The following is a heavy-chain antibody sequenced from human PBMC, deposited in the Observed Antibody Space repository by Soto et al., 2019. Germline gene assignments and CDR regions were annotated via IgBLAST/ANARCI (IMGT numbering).Heavy chain of an antibody. J-gene: IGHJ4*02. CDR3: AKGSQLVLSFDY. V-gene: IGHV1-69*13. CDR2: IIPIFGTA. CDR1: GGTFSSYA. Sequence: SVKVSCKAPGGTFSSYAISWVRQAPGQGLEWMGGIIPIFGTANYAQKFQGRVTITADESTSTAYMELSSLRSEDTAVYYCAKGSQLVLSFDYWGQGTLVTVSS. D-gene: IGHD6-6*01.